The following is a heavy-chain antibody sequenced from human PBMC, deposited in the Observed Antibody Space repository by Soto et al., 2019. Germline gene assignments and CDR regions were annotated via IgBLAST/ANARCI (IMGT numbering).Heavy chain of an antibody. J-gene: IGHJ4*02. CDR2: ISAYNGNT. Sequence: ASVKVSCKASGYTFTSYGISWVRQAPGQGLEWMGWISAYNGNTNYAQKLQGRVTMTTDTSTSTAYMELRSLRSDDTAVYHCARDKGWDFWSGELDYWGQGTLVTVSS. D-gene: IGHD3-3*01. V-gene: IGHV1-18*01. CDR1: GYTFTSYG. CDR3: ARDKGWDFWSGELDY.